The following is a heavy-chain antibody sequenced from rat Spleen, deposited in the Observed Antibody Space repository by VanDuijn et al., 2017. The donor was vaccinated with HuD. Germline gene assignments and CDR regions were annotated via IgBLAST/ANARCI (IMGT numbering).Heavy chain of an antibody. CDR2: ITHNDGNT. Sequence: EVRLVESGGGLVQPGRSLKLSCEASGFTFNHYWMTWIRQAPGKGLEWVASITHNDGNTYYPDSVMGRFTISRNNAKSTLHLQINSLRSEDTATYYCARETRGYFDCWGQGVMVTVSS. CDR3: ARETRGYFDC. D-gene: IGHD1-4*01. CDR1: GFTFNHYW. J-gene: IGHJ2*01. V-gene: IGHV5-31*01.